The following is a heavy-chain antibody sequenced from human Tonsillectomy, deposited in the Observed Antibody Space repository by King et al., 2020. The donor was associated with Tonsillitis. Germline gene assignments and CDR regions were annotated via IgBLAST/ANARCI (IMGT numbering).Heavy chain of an antibody. CDR2: INTKTGDP. Sequence: VQLVEAGSELKKPGASVKVSCKASEYTFTSDPLNWVRQAPGQGLEWMGWINTKTGDPTYAQGLTGRFVFSLDTSVTTAYLHISGLKAEDTAVYYCVRAPYYYVSSGYFPRAVWDYWGQGTVDPVST. V-gene: IGHV7-4-1*02. D-gene: IGHD3-22*01. J-gene: IGHJ4*02. CDR1: EYTFTSDP. CDR3: VRAPYYYVSSGYFPRAVWDY.